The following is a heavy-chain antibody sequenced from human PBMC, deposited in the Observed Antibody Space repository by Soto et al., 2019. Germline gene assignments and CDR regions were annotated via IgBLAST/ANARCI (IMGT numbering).Heavy chain of an antibody. CDR2: IYSGGST. CDR1: GFTVSSNY. CDR3: AGSITIFGVVTHYFDC. J-gene: IGHJ4*02. V-gene: IGHV3-53*04. D-gene: IGHD3-3*01. Sequence: EVQLVESGGGLVQPGGSLRLSCAASGFTVSSNYMSWVRQAPGKGLEWVSVIYSGGSTYYADSVKGRFTISRHNSKNTLYLQMNSLRAEDTAVYYCAGSITIFGVVTHYFDCWGQGTLVTVSS.